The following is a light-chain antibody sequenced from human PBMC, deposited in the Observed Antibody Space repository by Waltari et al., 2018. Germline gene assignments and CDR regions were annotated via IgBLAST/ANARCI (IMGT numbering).Light chain of an antibody. CDR3: QQANSFPLT. CDR2: GAS. J-gene: IGKJ4*01. V-gene: IGKV1-12*01. CDR1: EGIYSW. Sequence: DIQMTQSPSSVSASVVDRVTTTCRASEGIYSWLAWFQQKPGKAPKLLIYGASTLQIGVPSRFSGSGSGTDFTLTISSLQPEDFATYYCQQANSFPLTFGGGTKVEI.